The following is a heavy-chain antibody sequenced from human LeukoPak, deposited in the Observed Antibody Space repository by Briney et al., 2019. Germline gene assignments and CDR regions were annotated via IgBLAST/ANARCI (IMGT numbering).Heavy chain of an antibody. Sequence: GGSLRLSCAASGFTVSSNYMSWVRQAPGKGLEWVSVIYSGGSTYYADSVKGRFTISRDNSKNTLYLQMNSLRAEDTALYYCAKSPAYYYDSSGYFHYWGQGTLVTVSS. CDR3: AKSPAYYYDSSGYFHY. D-gene: IGHD3-22*01. V-gene: IGHV3-53*01. J-gene: IGHJ4*02. CDR1: GFTVSSNY. CDR2: IYSGGST.